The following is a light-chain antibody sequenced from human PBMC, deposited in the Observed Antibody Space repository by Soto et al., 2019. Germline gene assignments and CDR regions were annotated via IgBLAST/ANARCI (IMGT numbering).Light chain of an antibody. CDR1: PSVTNY. Sequence: EIVLTQSPATLSLSPGERATLSCRASPSVTNYLAWYQQKPVQAPRLLIYGASNRATGIPDRFSGSGSGTEFTLTISSLQSEDFAVYYCQQYNKWPRTFGQGTKVDIK. CDR3: QQYNKWPRT. CDR2: GAS. V-gene: IGKV3D-15*01. J-gene: IGKJ1*01.